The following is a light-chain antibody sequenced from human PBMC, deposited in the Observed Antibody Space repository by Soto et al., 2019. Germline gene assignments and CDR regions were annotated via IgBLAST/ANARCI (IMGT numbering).Light chain of an antibody. V-gene: IGLV2-18*02. CDR3: SSYTSSSTYV. Sequence: QSVLPQPPSVSGSPGQSVAISCTGTSSDVGGSNGVSWYQQPPGTAPKLMIYDVSNRPSGVPDRFSGSKSGNTASLTISGLQAEDEGDYYCSSYTSSSTYVFGTGTKVTVL. CDR1: SSDVGGSNG. CDR2: DVS. J-gene: IGLJ1*01.